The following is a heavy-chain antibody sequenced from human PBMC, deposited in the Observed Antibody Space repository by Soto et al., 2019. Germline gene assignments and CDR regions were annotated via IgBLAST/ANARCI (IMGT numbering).Heavy chain of an antibody. CDR3: AKGGAVNYYMDV. CDR2: ISGSGGST. J-gene: IGHJ6*03. Sequence: GGFLRLSCAASGFTFSSYAMSWVRQAPGKGLEWVSAISGSGGSTYYADSVKGRFTISRDNSKNTLYLQMNSLRAEDTAVYYCAKGGAVNYYMDVWGKGTTVTVSS. CDR1: GFTFSSYA. V-gene: IGHV3-23*01. D-gene: IGHD3-10*01.